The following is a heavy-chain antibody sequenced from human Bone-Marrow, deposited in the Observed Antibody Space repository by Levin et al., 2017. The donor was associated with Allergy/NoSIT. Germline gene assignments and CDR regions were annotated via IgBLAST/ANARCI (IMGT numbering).Heavy chain of an antibody. D-gene: IGHD4-23*01. CDR2: ISHSGRT. Sequence: SETLSLTCAVYGGSFSDYYFSWIRQPPGKGLEWIGEISHSGRTNYNPSLKSRATISVDTSKNQFSLKLSSVTAADTAVYYCASGYGGDSDKNNWFDPWGQGTLVTVSS. CDR3: ASGYGGDSDKNNWFDP. V-gene: IGHV4-34*01. CDR1: GGSFSDYY. J-gene: IGHJ5*02.